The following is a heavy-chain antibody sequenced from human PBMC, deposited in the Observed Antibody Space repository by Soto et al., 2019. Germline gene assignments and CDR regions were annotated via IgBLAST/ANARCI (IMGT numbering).Heavy chain of an antibody. V-gene: IGHV3-30-3*01. CDR2: ISYDGSNK. CDR3: ARAANDFWSGYYLFDY. J-gene: IGHJ4*02. Sequence: GESLRLSCAASGFTFSSYAMHWVRQAPGKGLGWVAVISYDGSNKYYADSVKGRFTIARDNSKNTLYLQMNSVRAEDTAVYYGARAANDFWSGYYLFDYWGQGTLVTVSS. D-gene: IGHD3-3*01. CDR1: GFTFSSYA.